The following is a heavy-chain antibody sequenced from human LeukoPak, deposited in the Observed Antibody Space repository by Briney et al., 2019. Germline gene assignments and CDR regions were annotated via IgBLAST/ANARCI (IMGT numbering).Heavy chain of an antibody. V-gene: IGHV3-30*02. CDR1: GFTFSSHG. Sequence: HPGGSLRLSCAASGFTFSSHGMHRVRQTPAKGLEWVAFIRYDGSNKYYADSVKGRFIISRDNSKNTLFLQMNSLRPEDTAVYYCAKGGKYDILTGYRRSRLLGDFWGQGTLVTVSS. CDR2: IRYDGSNK. CDR3: AKGGKYDILTGYRRSRLLGDF. D-gene: IGHD3-9*01. J-gene: IGHJ4*02.